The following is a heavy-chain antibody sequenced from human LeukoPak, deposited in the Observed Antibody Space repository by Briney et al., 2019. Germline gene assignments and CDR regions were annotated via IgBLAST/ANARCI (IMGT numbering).Heavy chain of an antibody. J-gene: IGHJ4*02. CDR2: ISTNGGST. Sequence: GGSLRLSCSASGFTFSSYVMYWVRQAPGKGLEYVADISTNGGSTYYADSVKGRFTISRDNSKNTVYLQMSRLRAEDTAVYYCVKDSLARLAAPGSFDHWGQGTLVTISS. CDR3: VKDSLARLAAPGSFDH. CDR1: GFTFSSYV. V-gene: IGHV3-64D*09. D-gene: IGHD6-13*01.